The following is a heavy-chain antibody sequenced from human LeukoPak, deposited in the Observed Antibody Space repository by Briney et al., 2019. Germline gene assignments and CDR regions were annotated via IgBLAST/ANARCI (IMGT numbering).Heavy chain of an antibody. CDR2: INPSSGTT. D-gene: IGHD3-9*01. CDR3: ARGVGKLRYFDWLSPPDAFDI. CDR1: GYTFTNYY. V-gene: IGHV1-46*01. Sequence: ASVKVSCKASGYTFTNYYMVWVRQAPGQGLEWMGIINPSSGTTNYAQKFQGRVTMTRDMSTSTVYMELSSLRSEDMAVYYCARGVGKLRYFDWLSPPDAFDIWGQGTMVTVSS. J-gene: IGHJ3*02.